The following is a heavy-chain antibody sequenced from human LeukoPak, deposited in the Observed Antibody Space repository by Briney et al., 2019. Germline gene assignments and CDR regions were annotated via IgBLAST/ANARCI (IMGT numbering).Heavy chain of an antibody. CDR2: IKTKTDGGTT. V-gene: IGHV3-15*01. CDR1: GLTFSNAW. CDR3: TTETPYPAETGYLY. J-gene: IGHJ4*02. Sequence: GGSLRLSCAASGLTFSNAWMSWVRQAPGKGLEWVGRIKTKTDGGTTDYAAPVNGRFTISRDDSKNTLYLQMNSLKTEDTAVYYCTTETPYPAETGYLYWGQGTLVTVSS. D-gene: IGHD3-9*01.